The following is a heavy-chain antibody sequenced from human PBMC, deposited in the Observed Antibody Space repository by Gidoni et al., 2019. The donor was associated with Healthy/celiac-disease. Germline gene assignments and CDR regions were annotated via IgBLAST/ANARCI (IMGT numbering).Heavy chain of an antibody. CDR2: IAYDGSNK. CDR3: ARDSYYDSSWAANGV. V-gene: IGHV3-30-3*01. D-gene: IGHD3-22*01. J-gene: IGHJ4*02. CDR1: SSYA. Sequence: SSYAMHWVRKAPVKGLEWLAVIAYDGSNKYYADSVKVRFTISRDNSKNTLYLQRNSLRAEETAVYYWARDSYYDSSWAANGVWGQGTLVTVSS.